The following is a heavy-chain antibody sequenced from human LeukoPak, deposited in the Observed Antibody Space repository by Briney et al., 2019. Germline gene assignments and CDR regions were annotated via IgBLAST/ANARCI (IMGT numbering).Heavy chain of an antibody. D-gene: IGHD6-13*01. J-gene: IGHJ4*02. CDR2: ISSNGGST. Sequence: GGSLRLSCAASGFTFSSYAMHWVRQAPGKGLEYVSAISSNGGSTYYANSVKGRFTISRDNSKNTLYLQMGSLRAEDMAVYYCARAGAAAGTHFDYWGQGNPGHRLL. CDR3: ARAGAAAGTHFDY. CDR1: GFTFSSYA. V-gene: IGHV3-64*01.